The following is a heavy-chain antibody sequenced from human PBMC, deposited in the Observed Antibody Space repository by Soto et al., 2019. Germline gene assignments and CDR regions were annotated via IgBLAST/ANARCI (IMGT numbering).Heavy chain of an antibody. CDR2: IIPIFGTA. V-gene: IGHV1-69*13. CDR1: GGTFSSYA. D-gene: IGHD1-26*01. CDR3: ARGREHRYGMDV. Sequence: RASVKVSCKAPGGTFSSYAISWVRQAPGQGLEWMGGIIPIFGTANYAQKFQGRVTITADESTSTAYMELSSLRSEDTAVYYCARGREHRYGMDVWGQGTTVTVSS. J-gene: IGHJ6*02.